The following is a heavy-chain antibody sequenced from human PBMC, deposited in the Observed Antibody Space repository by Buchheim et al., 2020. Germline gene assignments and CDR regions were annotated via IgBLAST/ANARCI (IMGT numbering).Heavy chain of an antibody. CDR1: GFTFSSYG. CDR2: IWYDGSNK. V-gene: IGHV3-33*01. CDR3: ARGYSSGWYRYYGMDV. D-gene: IGHD6-19*01. J-gene: IGHJ6*02. Sequence: QVQLVESGGGVVQPGRSLRLSCAASGFTFSSYGMHWVRQAPGKGLEWVAVIWYDGSNKYYADSVKGRFTISRDNSKNTLYLQMNSLRAEDTAVYYCARGYSSGWYRYYGMDVWGQGTT.